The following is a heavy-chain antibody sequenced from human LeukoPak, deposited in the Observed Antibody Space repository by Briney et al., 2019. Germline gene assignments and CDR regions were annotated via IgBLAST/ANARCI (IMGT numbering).Heavy chain of an antibody. CDR3: ARDFLSRYYYDSSGYQGSVAWFDP. CDR1: GYTFTSYG. D-gene: IGHD3-22*01. V-gene: IGHV1-18*01. J-gene: IGHJ5*02. Sequence: GASVKVSCKASGYTFTSYGISWVRQAPGQGLEWMGWISAYNGNTNYAQKLQGRVTMTTDTSTSTAYMELRSLRSDDTAVYYCARDFLSRYYYDSSGYQGSVAWFDPWGQGTLVTVSS. CDR2: ISAYNGNT.